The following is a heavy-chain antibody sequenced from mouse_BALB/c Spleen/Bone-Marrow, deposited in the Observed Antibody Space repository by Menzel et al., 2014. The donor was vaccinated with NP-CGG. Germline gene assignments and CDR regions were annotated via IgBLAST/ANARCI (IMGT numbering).Heavy chain of an antibody. Sequence: VQLQQSGAELVKPGASVKLSCTASGFNIKDTYMHWVKQRPEQVLEWIGRIDPANGNTKYDPKFQGKATITADTSSNTAYLQLSSLTSEDTAVYYCARNGNYGAWFAYWGQGTLVTVSA. CDR3: ARNGNYGAWFAY. CDR2: IDPANGNT. V-gene: IGHV14-3*02. J-gene: IGHJ3*01. D-gene: IGHD2-1*01. CDR1: GFNIKDTY.